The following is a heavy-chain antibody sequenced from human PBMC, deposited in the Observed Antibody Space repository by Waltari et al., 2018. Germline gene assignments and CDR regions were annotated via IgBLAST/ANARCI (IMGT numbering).Heavy chain of an antibody. CDR3: ARLSTGDVDY. Sequence: QLQLQESGPGLVKPSETLSLTCTVSGGSISSSSYYWGWIRQPPGKGLEWIGSIYYSGSSYYNPSLKSRVTISVDTSKNQFSLKLSSVTAADTAVYYCARLSTGDVDYWGQGTLVTVSS. V-gene: IGHV4-39*01. CDR1: GGSISSSSYY. J-gene: IGHJ4*02. D-gene: IGHD7-27*01. CDR2: IYYSGSS.